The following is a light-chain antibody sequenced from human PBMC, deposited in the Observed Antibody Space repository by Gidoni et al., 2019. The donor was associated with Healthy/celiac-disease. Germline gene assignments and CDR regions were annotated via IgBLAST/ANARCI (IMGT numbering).Light chain of an antibody. CDR3: MQALQTPLVT. J-gene: IGKJ3*01. CDR2: LGS. CDR1: QSLLHSNGYTY. Sequence: DIVMTQSPLSLPVTPGEPASISCRSSQSLLHSNGYTYLAWYLQKPGQSQQLLIYLGSNRASGVPDRFSGSGSGTDFTLKISRVEAEDVGVYYCMQALQTPLVTFGPGTKVDIK. V-gene: IGKV2-28*01.